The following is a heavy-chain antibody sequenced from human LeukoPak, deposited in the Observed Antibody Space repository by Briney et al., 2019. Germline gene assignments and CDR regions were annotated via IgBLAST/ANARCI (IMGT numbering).Heavy chain of an antibody. J-gene: IGHJ4*02. CDR2: INHSGST. CDR3: ARGSRSSWYGGGYYFDY. V-gene: IGHV4-34*01. Sequence: SETLSLTCAVYGGSFSGDYWSWIRQPPGKGLEWIGEINHSGSTNYNPSLKSRVTISVDTSKNQFSLKLSSVTAADTAVYYCARGSRSSWYGGGYYFDYWGQGTLVTVSS. CDR1: GGSFSGDY. D-gene: IGHD6-13*01.